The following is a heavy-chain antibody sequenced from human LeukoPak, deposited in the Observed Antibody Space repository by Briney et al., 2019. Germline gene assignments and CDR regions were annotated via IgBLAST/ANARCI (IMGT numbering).Heavy chain of an antibody. Sequence: ASVKVSCKAAGYTFTSHGFIWLRQAPGQGLEWMGWITVNNGYTKYAQELQGRVTMTTDTSTSTAYMELRSLRSDDTAVYYCARDPCSGGSCHDAFDIWGQGTTVTVSS. J-gene: IGHJ3*02. D-gene: IGHD2-15*01. V-gene: IGHV1-18*01. CDR1: GYTFTSHG. CDR2: ITVNNGYT. CDR3: ARDPCSGGSCHDAFDI.